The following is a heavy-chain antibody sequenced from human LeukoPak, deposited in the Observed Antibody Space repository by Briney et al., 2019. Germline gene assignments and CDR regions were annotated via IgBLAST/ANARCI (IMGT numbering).Heavy chain of an antibody. CDR1: GGSISSYY. CDR2: IYYNGST. CDR3: ARHPPRGGFDP. J-gene: IGHJ5*02. V-gene: IGHV4-59*08. D-gene: IGHD3-16*01. Sequence: PSETLSLTCTVSGGSISSYYWSWIRQPPGKGLEWVGYIYYNGSTNYNPSLKSRVTISVDTSKNQFSLKLSSVTAADTAVYYCARHPPRGGFDPWGQGTLVTVSS.